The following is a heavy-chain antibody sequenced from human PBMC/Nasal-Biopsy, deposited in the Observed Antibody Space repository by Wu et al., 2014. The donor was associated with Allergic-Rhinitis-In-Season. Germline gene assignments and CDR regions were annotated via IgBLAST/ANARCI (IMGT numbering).Heavy chain of an antibody. CDR3: ARRHVDWFFDV. J-gene: IGHJ2*01. CDR1: EVSFSAYS. CDR2: ISSSSSYR. V-gene: IGHV3-21*01. Sequence: LRLSCAASEVSFSAYSINWVRQAPGKGLEWVSSISSSSSYRYYADSVKGRFTVSRDNAKNSLFLQMNSLRTEDTGVYYCARRHVDWFFDVWGRGTLVIVSS.